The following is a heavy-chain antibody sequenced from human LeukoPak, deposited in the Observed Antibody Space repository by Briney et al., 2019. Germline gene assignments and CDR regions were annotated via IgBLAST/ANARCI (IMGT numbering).Heavy chain of an antibody. D-gene: IGHD6-13*01. Sequence: PGGSLRLSCAASGFTFSSYGMHWVRQPPGKGLGWIGSIYYSGSTYYNPSLKSRVTISVDTSKNQFSLKLSSVTAADTAVYYCARVRQQLYDYWGQGTLVTVSS. V-gene: IGHV4-39*07. J-gene: IGHJ4*02. CDR1: GFTFSSYG. CDR2: IYYSGST. CDR3: ARVRQQLYDY.